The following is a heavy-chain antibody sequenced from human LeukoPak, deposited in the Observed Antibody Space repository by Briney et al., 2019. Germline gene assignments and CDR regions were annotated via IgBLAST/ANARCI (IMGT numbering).Heavy chain of an antibody. CDR3: AKEPYSSVYYFYYMDV. D-gene: IGHD6-25*01. CDR2: IRYGGSDI. J-gene: IGHJ6*03. CDR1: GFTFSTCG. Sequence: PGGSLRLSCAASGFTFSTCGMHWVRQAPGKGLEWVAYIRYGGSDIYYGDSVKGRFTISRDNSKNTLYLQMNSLRGENPAVYYCAKEPYSSVYYFYYMDVWGKGTTVTVSS. V-gene: IGHV3-30*02.